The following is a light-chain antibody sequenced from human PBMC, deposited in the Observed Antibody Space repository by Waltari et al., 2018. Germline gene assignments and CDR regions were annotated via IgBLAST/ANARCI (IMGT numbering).Light chain of an antibody. V-gene: IGKV3-20*01. J-gene: IGKJ2*01. CDR1: QSVSRTY. CDR2: GAS. Sequence: EIVLTQSPGTLSLSPGERATLSCRASQSVSRTYLAWYHQKPGQAPRLLIYGASIRATGSPDGFSGSGSGTDFTLTISRLEPEDFAVYYCQQYGSSPVTFGQGTKLEIK. CDR3: QQYGSSPVT.